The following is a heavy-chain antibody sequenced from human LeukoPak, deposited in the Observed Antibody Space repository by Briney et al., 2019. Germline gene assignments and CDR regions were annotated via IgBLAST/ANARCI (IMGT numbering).Heavy chain of an antibody. V-gene: IGHV4-59*07. CDR1: GGSISSYY. J-gene: IGHJ6*02. CDR3: ARFVVPAASYYYYGMDV. CDR2: IYYSGST. D-gene: IGHD2-2*01. Sequence: PSDTLSLTCTVSGGSISSYYWSWIRQPPGKGLEWIGYIYYSGSTNYNPSLKSRVTISVDTSKNQFSLKLSSVTAADTAVYYCARFVVPAASYYYYGMDVWGQGTTVTVSS.